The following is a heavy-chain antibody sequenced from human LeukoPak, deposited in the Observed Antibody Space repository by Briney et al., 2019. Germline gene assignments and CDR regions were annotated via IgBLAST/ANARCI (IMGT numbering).Heavy chain of an antibody. CDR1: GFTFSSYW. CDR3: ARADPPYYYGSGSFDY. CDR2: IKQDGSEK. J-gene: IGHJ4*02. V-gene: IGHV3-7*01. D-gene: IGHD3-10*01. Sequence: GGSLRLSCAASGFTFSSYWMSWVRQAPGKGLEWVANIKQDGSEKYYVDSVKGRFTISRDNAKNSLYLQMNSLRAEDTAVYYCARADPPYYYGSGSFDYWGQGTLVTVSS.